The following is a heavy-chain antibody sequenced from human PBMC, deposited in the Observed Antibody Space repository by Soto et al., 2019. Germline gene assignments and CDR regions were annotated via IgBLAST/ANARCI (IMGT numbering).Heavy chain of an antibody. J-gene: IGHJ6*02. V-gene: IGHV3-7*01. D-gene: IGHD2-2*01. Sequence: PGGSLRLSWAASGFTFSSYWMSWVRQAPGKGLEWVANIKQDGSEKYYVDSVKGRFTISRDNAKNSLYLQMNSLRAEDTAVYYCARDPNIVLVPAALRSYYYYYGMDVWGQGTTVTVSS. CDR1: GFTFSSYW. CDR2: IKQDGSEK. CDR3: ARDPNIVLVPAALRSYYYYYGMDV.